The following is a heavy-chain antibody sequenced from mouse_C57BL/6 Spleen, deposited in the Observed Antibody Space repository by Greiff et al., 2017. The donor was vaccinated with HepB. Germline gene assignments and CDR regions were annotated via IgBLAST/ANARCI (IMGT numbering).Heavy chain of an antibody. CDR1: GYTFTDYE. D-gene: IGHD1-1*01. V-gene: IGHV1-15*01. CDR2: IDPETGGT. J-gene: IGHJ2*01. CDR3: TSPTVVALDY. Sequence: QVHVKQSGAELVRPGASVTLSCKASGYTFTDYEMHWVKQTPVHGLEWIGAIDPETGGTAYNQKFKGKAILTADKSSSTAYMELRSLTSEDSAVYYCTSPTVVALDYWGQGTTLTVSS.